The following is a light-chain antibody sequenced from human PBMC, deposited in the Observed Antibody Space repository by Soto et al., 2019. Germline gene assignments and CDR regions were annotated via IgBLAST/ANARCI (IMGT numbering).Light chain of an antibody. CDR3: QQYGSSPIT. CDR2: DAS. Sequence: EIGLTQSPGTLSLSPGERATLSCRASQSVDSSYLAWYQQKPGQAPRLLIYDASARATGIPDRFSGSGSGTDFTLTISRLEPEDFAVYYCQQYGSSPITFGQGTRLEIK. V-gene: IGKV3-20*01. CDR1: QSVDSSY. J-gene: IGKJ5*01.